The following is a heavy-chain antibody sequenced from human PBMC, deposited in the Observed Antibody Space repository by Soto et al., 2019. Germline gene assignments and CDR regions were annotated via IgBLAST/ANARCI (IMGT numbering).Heavy chain of an antibody. J-gene: IGHJ4*02. CDR1: GGSISSYY. CDR3: ARAYVRYCSSTSCHPSDFDY. V-gene: IGHV4-59*01. CDR2: IYYSGST. Sequence: PSETLSLTCTVSGGSISSYYWSWIRQPPGKGLEWIGYIYYSGSTNYNPSLKSRVTISVDTSKNQFSLKLSSVTAADTAVYYCARAYVRYCSSTSCHPSDFDYWGQGTLVTVSS. D-gene: IGHD2-2*01.